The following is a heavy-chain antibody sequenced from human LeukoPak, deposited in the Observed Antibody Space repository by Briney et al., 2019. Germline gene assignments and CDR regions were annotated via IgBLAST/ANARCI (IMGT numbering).Heavy chain of an antibody. D-gene: IGHD1-1*01. CDR3: ARYNTGRPDY. Sequence: GRSLRLSCAASGFTFSSYGMHWVRQAPGKGLEWVAVIWYDGSKKYYADSVKGRFTISRDNSKSTLYLQVNSLRAEDTAVYYCARYNTGRPDYWGQGTLVTVSS. V-gene: IGHV3-33*01. J-gene: IGHJ4*01. CDR1: GFTFSSYG. CDR2: IWYDGSKK.